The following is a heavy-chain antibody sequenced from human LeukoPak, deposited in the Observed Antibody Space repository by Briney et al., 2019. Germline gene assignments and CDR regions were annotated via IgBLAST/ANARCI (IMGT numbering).Heavy chain of an antibody. D-gene: IGHD2-21*02. J-gene: IGHJ6*02. CDR1: GFFLSSWA. CDR2: ISGSGETT. Sequence: GGSLRLSCAASGFFLSSWAMNWVRQAPGKGLEWVSTISGSGETTHYVDSVKGRFTISRDNSKNTLYLQLKSLRDQNTATYSCASVLESPGDTASGPISGIDVWGQGTTVTVSS. CDR3: ASVLESPGDTASGPISGIDV. V-gene: IGHV3-23*01.